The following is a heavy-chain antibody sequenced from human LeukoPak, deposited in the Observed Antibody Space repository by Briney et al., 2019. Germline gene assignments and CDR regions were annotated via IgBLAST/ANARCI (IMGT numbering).Heavy chain of an antibody. CDR1: GGSFSGYY. V-gene: IGHV4-34*01. CDR2: INHSGST. Sequence: SETLSLTCAVYGGSFSGYYWSWIRQPPGKGLEWIGEINHSGSTNYNPSLKSRVTISIDTSKNQFSLKLSSVTAADTAVYYCARIVGATRPFDYWGQGTLATVSS. D-gene: IGHD1-26*01. J-gene: IGHJ4*02. CDR3: ARIVGATRPFDY.